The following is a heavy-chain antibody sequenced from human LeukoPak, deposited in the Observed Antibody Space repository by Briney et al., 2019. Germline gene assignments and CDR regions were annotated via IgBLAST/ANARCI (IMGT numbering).Heavy chain of an antibody. V-gene: IGHV3-74*01. CDR3: ARAQWELPPDY. CDR2: IKNEGSDT. J-gene: IGHJ4*02. Sequence: GGSLRLSCAASGFTFSSYWTHWVRQAPGKGLVWVSRIKNEGSDTRYADSVKGRFTISRDNAKNTLYLQMNSLRAEDTAVYYCARAQWELPPDYWGQGTLVTVSS. CDR1: GFTFSSYW. D-gene: IGHD1-26*01.